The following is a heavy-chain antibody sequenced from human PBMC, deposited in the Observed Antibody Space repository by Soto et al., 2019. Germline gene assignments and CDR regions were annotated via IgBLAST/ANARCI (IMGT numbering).Heavy chain of an antibody. CDR3: AGEVPDCSNGACERDYGMDV. V-gene: IGHV1-3*01. D-gene: IGHD2-8*01. Sequence: ASVKVACKASGYTFTSYAMHWVRQAPGQRLEWMGWINAGNGNTKYSQKFQGRVTITRDTSASTAYMELSSLRSEDTAVYYCAGEVPDCSNGACERDYGMDVWGQGTTVTVTS. J-gene: IGHJ6*02. CDR2: INAGNGNT. CDR1: GYTFTSYA.